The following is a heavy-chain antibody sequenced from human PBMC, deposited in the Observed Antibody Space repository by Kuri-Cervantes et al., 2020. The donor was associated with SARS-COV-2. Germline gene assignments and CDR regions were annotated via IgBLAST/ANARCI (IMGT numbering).Heavy chain of an antibody. V-gene: IGHV4-38-2*02. CDR1: GYSISSGYY. D-gene: IGHD4-11*01. CDR2: IYHSGST. CDR3: ARTYDTVTGDAFDI. Sequence: SETLSLTCTVSGYSISSGYYWGWIRRPPGKGLEWIGSIYHSGSTYYNPSLKSRVTISVDTSKNQFSLKLSSVTAADTAVYYCARTYDTVTGDAFDIWGQGTMVTVSS. J-gene: IGHJ3*02.